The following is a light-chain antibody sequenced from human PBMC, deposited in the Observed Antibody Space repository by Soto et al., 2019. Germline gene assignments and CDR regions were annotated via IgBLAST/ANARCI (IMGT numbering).Light chain of an antibody. V-gene: IGLV2-14*01. J-gene: IGLJ3*02. CDR3: TSFPSSSTWV. CDR2: EVS. Sequence: QSALTQPASVSGSPGQSITISCTGTSGDVDGYNYVSWFQQHPGKAPKLMIYEVSNRPSGVSTRFSGSKSGNTASLTISGLQAEDEADYYCTSFPSSSTWVFGGGTKLTVL. CDR1: SGDVDGYNY.